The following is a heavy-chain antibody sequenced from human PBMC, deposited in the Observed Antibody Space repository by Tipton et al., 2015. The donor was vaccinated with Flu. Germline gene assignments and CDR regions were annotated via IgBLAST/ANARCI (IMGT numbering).Heavy chain of an antibody. V-gene: IGHV4-4*07. CDR2: IYTSGST. Sequence: TLSLTCIVSGGSISSYYWSWIRQPAGKGLEWFGRIYTSGSTNYNPSLKSRVTMSVDTSKNQFSLKLSSVTAADTAVYYCAREEYCSGGTCYEGWFDPWGQGTLVTVSS. CDR3: AREEYCSGGTCYEGWFDP. D-gene: IGHD2-15*01. CDR1: GGSISSYY. J-gene: IGHJ5*02.